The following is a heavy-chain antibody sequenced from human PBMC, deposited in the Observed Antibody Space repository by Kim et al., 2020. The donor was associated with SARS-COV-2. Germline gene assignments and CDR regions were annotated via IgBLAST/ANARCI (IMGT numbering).Heavy chain of an antibody. Sequence: VKGRFTISRDDSKTTLYLQMNSLKTEDTAVYYCTTVYYSSGWYTPSYFDYWGQGTLVTVSS. J-gene: IGHJ4*02. CDR3: TTVYYSSGWYTPSYFDY. D-gene: IGHD6-19*01. V-gene: IGHV3-15*01.